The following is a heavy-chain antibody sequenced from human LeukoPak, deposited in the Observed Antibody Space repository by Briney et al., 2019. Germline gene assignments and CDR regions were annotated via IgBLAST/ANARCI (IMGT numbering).Heavy chain of an antibody. CDR2: ISGSGGST. CDR3: ARRVDCSGGSCRRPYYYYYYYMDV. CDR1: GFTFSSYA. J-gene: IGHJ6*03. Sequence: GGSLRLSCAASGFTFSSYAMSWVRQAQGKGLEWVSAISGSGGSTYYADSVKGRFTISRDNSKNTLYLQMNSLRAEGTAVYYCARRVDCSGGSCRRPYYYYYYYMDVWGKGTTVTVSS. D-gene: IGHD2-15*01. V-gene: IGHV3-23*01.